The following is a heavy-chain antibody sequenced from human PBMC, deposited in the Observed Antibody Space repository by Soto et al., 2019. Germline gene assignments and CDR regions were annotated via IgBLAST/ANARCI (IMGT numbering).Heavy chain of an antibody. CDR3: ARHIVDTSMTASFNY. V-gene: IGHV5-51*01. Sequence: GESLKISCKTSGYSFLNYWIGWVRQMPGKGLEWMGIIYPGDSDARYSPSFQGQVTISADKSISTVYLQWSSLKASDTAMYYCARHIVDTSMTASFNYWGQGTQVIVSS. J-gene: IGHJ4*02. D-gene: IGHD5-18*01. CDR2: IYPGDSDA. CDR1: GYSFLNYW.